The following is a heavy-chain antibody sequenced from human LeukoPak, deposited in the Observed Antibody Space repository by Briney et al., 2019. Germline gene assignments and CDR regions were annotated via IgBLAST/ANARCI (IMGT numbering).Heavy chain of an antibody. D-gene: IGHD3-3*01. Sequence: ASVKVSCKASGYTFTSYAMHWVRQAPGQRLEWMGWINAGNGNAKYSQKFQGRVTITRDTSASTAYMELSSLRSEDTAVYYCARGFLEWLDGASATYYWGQGTLVTVSS. CDR3: ARGFLEWLDGASATYY. CDR1: GYTFTSYA. V-gene: IGHV1-3*01. J-gene: IGHJ4*02. CDR2: INAGNGNA.